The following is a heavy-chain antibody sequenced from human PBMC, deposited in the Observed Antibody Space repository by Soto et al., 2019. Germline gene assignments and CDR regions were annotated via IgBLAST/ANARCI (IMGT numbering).Heavy chain of an antibody. Sequence: PVGSLRLSCVASGFTFSNFWMLWVRQAPGKGLEWVANIKQDGSETNYVDSVKGRFTISRDNARSSLFLQMNNLRAEDTAVYYCAKYSFSHFDYWGQGVLVTVSS. J-gene: IGHJ4*02. D-gene: IGHD5-12*01. V-gene: IGHV3-7*01. CDR3: AKYSFSHFDY. CDR2: IKQDGSET. CDR1: GFTFSNFW.